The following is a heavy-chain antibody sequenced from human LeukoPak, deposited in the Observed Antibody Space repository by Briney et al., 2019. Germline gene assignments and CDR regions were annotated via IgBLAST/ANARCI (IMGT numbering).Heavy chain of an antibody. Sequence: PGGSLRLSCAASGFTFCSYGMPWVRQAPGKGLEWVAVIRYDGSNKYYADSVKGRFTISRDNAKNSLYLQMNSLRAEDTALYYCAKGSYGSGSYVDYWGQGTLITVSS. J-gene: IGHJ4*02. CDR2: IRYDGSNK. CDR1: GFTFCSYG. V-gene: IGHV3-30*02. CDR3: AKGSYGSGSYVDY. D-gene: IGHD3-10*01.